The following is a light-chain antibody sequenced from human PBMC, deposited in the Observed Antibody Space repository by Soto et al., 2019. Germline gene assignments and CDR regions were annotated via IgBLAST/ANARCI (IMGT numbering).Light chain of an antibody. CDR2: AAS. Sequence: DIQMTQSPSSLSASVGDRLTIACRASQSIGYYLNWYQQKPGKAPKLLIYAASSLQSGVPSRFSGSGSGTDFTLTISSLQPEDFATYYCQQSYSTSWTFGQGTKGDIK. CDR3: QQSYSTSWT. CDR1: QSIGYY. J-gene: IGKJ1*01. V-gene: IGKV1-39*01.